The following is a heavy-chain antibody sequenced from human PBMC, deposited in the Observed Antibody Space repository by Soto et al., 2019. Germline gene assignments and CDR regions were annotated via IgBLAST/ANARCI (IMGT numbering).Heavy chain of an antibody. CDR2: VYYIGNT. J-gene: IGHJ4*02. D-gene: IGHD6-6*01. Sequence: QLQLQESGPGLVKPSETLSLTCTVSGGSISGSPSYWGWIRQPPGKGLEWIESVYYIGNTYYSPSLKTRVTISVDTSKNQFSLKLTSVTAADTALYYCAGQIYSSSGYYFDYWGQGTLVTVSS. CDR3: AGQIYSSSGYYFDY. CDR1: GGSISGSPSY. V-gene: IGHV4-39*01.